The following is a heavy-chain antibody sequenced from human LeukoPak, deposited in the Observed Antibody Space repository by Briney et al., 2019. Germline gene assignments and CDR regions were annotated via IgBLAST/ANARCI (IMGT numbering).Heavy chain of an antibody. CDR2: IYPGDSDT. V-gene: IGHV5-51*01. D-gene: IGHD6-13*01. J-gene: IGHJ3*02. CDR3: ARPTHSSSWHPDAFDI. CDR1: GYSFTSYW. Sequence: PGEPLKISCKASGYSFTSYWIGWVRQMPGKGLEWMGIIYPGDSDTRYSPSFQGQVTISADKSISTAYLQWSSLKASDTAMYYCARPTHSSSWHPDAFDIWGQGTMVTVSS.